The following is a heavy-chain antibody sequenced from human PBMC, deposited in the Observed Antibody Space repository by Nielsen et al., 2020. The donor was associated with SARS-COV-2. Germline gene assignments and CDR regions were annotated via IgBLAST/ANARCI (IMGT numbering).Heavy chain of an antibody. CDR1: GYTLTELS. CDR3: ARVEYCSGGSCSVYYYYGMDV. V-gene: IGHV1-24*01. D-gene: IGHD2-15*01. Sequence: ASVKVSCKVSGYTLTELSMHWVRQAPGKGLEWMGGFDPEDGETIYAQKFQGRVTMTEDTSTDTAYMELSSLRSEDTAVYYCARVEYCSGGSCSVYYYYGMDVWGQGTTVTVSS. J-gene: IGHJ6*02. CDR2: FDPEDGET.